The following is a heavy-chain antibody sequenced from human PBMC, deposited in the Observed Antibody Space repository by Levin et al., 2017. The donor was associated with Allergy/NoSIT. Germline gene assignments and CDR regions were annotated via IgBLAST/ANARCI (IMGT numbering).Heavy chain of an antibody. Sequence: GGSLRLSCAASGFTFSSYAMGWVRQAPGKGLEWVSTITGSGRSTYYADSVKDRLTVSRDNSKNTLFLQMTSLRAEDTAVYYCAKTEVWGLYGDYVDYWGLGTLVTVSS. CDR1: GFTFSSYA. CDR3: AKTEVWGLYGDYVDY. J-gene: IGHJ4*02. V-gene: IGHV3-23*01. D-gene: IGHD2-21*01. CDR2: ITGSGRST.